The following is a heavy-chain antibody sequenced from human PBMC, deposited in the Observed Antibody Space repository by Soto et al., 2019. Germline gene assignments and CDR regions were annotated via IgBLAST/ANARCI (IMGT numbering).Heavy chain of an antibody. CDR3: ARGGGVWSGYYDAFDI. Sequence: PSETLSLTCTVSGGSISSDYWSWIRQPPGKGLEWIGYIYFSGSTNYNPSLKSRVTISVDTSKNQLSLKLSSVTAADTAVYYRARGGGVWSGYYDAFDIWGQGTMVPVSS. D-gene: IGHD3-3*01. J-gene: IGHJ3*02. CDR1: GGSISSDY. CDR2: IYFSGST. V-gene: IGHV4-59*01.